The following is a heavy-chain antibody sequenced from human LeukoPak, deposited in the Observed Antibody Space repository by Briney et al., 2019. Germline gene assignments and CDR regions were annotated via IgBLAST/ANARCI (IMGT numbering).Heavy chain of an antibody. CDR1: GGSISSGDYY. CDR3: ARGGDYVWGSYRY. J-gene: IGHJ4*02. D-gene: IGHD3-16*02. CDR2: INHSGST. Sequence: SQTLSLTCTLSGGSISSGDYYWSWLRQPPGKGLEWIGEINHSGSTNYNPSLKSRVTISVDTSKNQFSLKLSSVTAADTAVYYCARGGDYVWGSYRYWGQGTLVTVSS. V-gene: IGHV4-30-4*08.